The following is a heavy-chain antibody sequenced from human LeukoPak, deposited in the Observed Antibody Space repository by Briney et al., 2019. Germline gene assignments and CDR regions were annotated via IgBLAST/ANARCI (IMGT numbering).Heavy chain of an antibody. J-gene: IGHJ5*02. CDR2: IRYDGSNK. V-gene: IGHV3-30*02. CDR1: GFTFSSYG. D-gene: IGHD3-22*01. CDR3: AKDHYDSSGYSLNGFDP. Sequence: GGSLRLSCAASGFTFSSYGMNWVRQAPGKGLEWVAFIRYDGSNKYYADTVKGRFTISRDNSKNTLYLQMNSLRAEDTAVYYCAKDHYDSSGYSLNGFDPWGQGTLVTVSS.